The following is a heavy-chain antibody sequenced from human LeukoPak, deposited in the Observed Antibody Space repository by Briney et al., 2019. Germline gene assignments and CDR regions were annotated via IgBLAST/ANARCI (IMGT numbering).Heavy chain of an antibody. D-gene: IGHD6-13*01. J-gene: IGHJ4*02. V-gene: IGHV1-3*01. CDR3: AREGIAAAGTFDY. CDR2: INAGNGNT. Sequence: ASVKVSCKASGYTFTSYAMHWVRQAPGQRLEWMGGINAGNGNTKYSQKFQGRVTITRNTSASTAYMELSSLRSEDTAVYYCAREGIAAAGTFDYRGQGTLVTVSS. CDR1: GYTFTSYA.